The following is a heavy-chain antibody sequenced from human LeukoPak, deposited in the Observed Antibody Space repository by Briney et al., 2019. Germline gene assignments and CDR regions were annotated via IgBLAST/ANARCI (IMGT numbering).Heavy chain of an antibody. CDR2: IKSDGSST. D-gene: IGHD4-23*01. Sequence: GGSLRLSCATSGFTFSTYWMHWVRQAPGKGLVRVSRIKSDGSSTSYADSVRGRFTISRDNAKNTLYLQMNSLSAEDTAVYYCARDHDYGGNWFGPWGQGTLVTVSS. CDR3: ARDHDYGGNWFGP. CDR1: GFTFSTYW. V-gene: IGHV3-74*01. J-gene: IGHJ5*02.